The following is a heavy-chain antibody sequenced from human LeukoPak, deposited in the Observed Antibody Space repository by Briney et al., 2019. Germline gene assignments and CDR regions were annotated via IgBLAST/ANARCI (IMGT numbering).Heavy chain of an antibody. CDR2: VYYSRST. D-gene: IGHD2-15*01. Sequence: SETLSLTCVVSGGSVRGYYWGWIRQPPGRGLEWIGYVYYSRSTNYNPSFKSRITISVDTSRNQFSLQLSSVTAADTAVYYCARIHRYCSGGACYVLDNWGQGTLVAVSS. CDR3: ARIHRYCSGGACYVLDN. CDR1: GGSVRGYY. V-gene: IGHV4-59*02. J-gene: IGHJ4*02.